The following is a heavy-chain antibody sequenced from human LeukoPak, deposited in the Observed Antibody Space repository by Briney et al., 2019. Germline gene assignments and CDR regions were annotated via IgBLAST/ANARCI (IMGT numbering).Heavy chain of an antibody. Sequence: GGSLRLSCTGSGFTFGDYVMSWFRQAPGKGLEWVGFIRSKPYGGTTEYAASVKGRFTISRDDSKNTAYLQMNSLKTEDTAVFYCTRTGDYYDSSTYYYGLDYWGQGTLVTVSS. CDR2: IRSKPYGGTT. CDR3: TRTGDYYDSSTYYYGLDY. J-gene: IGHJ4*02. V-gene: IGHV3-49*03. CDR1: GFTFGDYV. D-gene: IGHD3-22*01.